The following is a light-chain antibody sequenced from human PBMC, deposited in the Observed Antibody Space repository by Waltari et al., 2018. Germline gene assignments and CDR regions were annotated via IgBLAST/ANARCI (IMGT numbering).Light chain of an antibody. Sequence: QSALTQPASVSGSPGPSLTISCPGTSRDVGGYNYVSWYQQHPGKAPKLMIYDVSNRPSGVSNRFSGSKSGNTASLTISGLQAEDEADYYCSSYSTSTTLGVFGGGTKLTVL. CDR1: SRDVGGYNY. J-gene: IGLJ3*02. CDR2: DVS. CDR3: SSYSTSTTLGV. V-gene: IGLV2-14*01.